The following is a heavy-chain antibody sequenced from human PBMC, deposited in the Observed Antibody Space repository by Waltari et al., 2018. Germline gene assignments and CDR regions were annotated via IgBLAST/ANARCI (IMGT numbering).Heavy chain of an antibody. J-gene: IGHJ4*02. Sequence: GGGLVQPGGSLRLSCAVSGVTFSDTWIHWVRQTPGKGLMWVSRINPDGRTTNYADSVTGRFTISRDNAKNMVYLQMHSLGAEDTAVYYCATAGNYRFDFWGQGTLVTVSP. D-gene: IGHD1-26*01. CDR1: GVTFSDTW. CDR3: ATAGNYRFDF. CDR2: INPDGRTT. V-gene: IGHV3-74*01.